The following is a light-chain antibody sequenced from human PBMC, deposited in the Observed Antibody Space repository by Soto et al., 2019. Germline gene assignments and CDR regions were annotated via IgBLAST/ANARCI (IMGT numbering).Light chain of an antibody. J-gene: IGLJ3*02. CDR3: QSYDSSLSGSV. CDR2: DNS. Sequence: QSVLTQPPSVSGAPGQRVTISCTGSSSNIGAGYDVHWYQQVPGTAPKLLIYDNSNRPSGVPDRFSGSKSGTSVTLAITGLQAEDEADYHCQSYDSSLSGSVFGGGTQLTVL. CDR1: SSNIGAGYD. V-gene: IGLV1-40*01.